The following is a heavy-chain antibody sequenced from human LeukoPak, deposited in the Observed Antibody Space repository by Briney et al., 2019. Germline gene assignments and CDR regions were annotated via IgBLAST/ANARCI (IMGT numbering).Heavy chain of an antibody. V-gene: IGHV3-21*01. CDR3: ARLSYCSSTSCYPWPGTADV. CDR1: GFTFSSYS. CDR2: ISSSSSYI. D-gene: IGHD2-2*01. Sequence: GGSLRLSCAASGFTFSSYSMNWVRQAPGKGLEWVSSISSSSSYIYYADSVKGRFTISRDNAKNSLYLQMNSLRAEDTAVYYCARLSYCSSTSCYPWPGTADVRGKGTTVTVSS. J-gene: IGHJ6*04.